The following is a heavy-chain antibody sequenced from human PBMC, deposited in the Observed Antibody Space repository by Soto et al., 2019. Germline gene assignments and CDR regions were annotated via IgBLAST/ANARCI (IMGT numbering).Heavy chain of an antibody. CDR3: ARQQLLPFYYALDV. V-gene: IGHV4-59*01. J-gene: IGHJ6*02. Sequence: SETLSLTCTVSGGSISSYYWSWIRQPPGKGLEWIGYIYYSGSTNYNPSLKSRVTISVDTSRNQFSLKVNSVTAADTAVYYCARQQLLPFYYALDVWGQGTTVTVSS. CDR2: IYYSGST. D-gene: IGHD6-13*01. CDR1: GGSISSYY.